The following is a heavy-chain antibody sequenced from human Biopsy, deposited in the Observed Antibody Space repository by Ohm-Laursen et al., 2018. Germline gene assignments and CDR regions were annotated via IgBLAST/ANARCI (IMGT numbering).Heavy chain of an antibody. D-gene: IGHD6-19*01. J-gene: IGHJ4*02. CDR1: GFTFSDYW. CDR3: ARDNWLGY. CDR2: INGDGTNT. Sequence: SLRLSCAASGFTFSDYWMNWVRQAPGRGLVWVSRINGDGTNTNYADSVKGRFTISRDNAKNTLYLQMNSLRAEDTAVYCCARDNWLGYWGQGILVTVSS. V-gene: IGHV3-74*01.